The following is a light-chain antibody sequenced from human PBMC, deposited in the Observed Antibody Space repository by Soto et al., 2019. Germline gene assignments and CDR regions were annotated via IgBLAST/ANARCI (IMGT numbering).Light chain of an antibody. CDR3: QQRSNWLLT. Sequence: EIVLTQSPGTLSLSPGERATLSCRASQSVASRNLAWYQQKSGQAPRLLIYGASSRAIHTPDRFSGSGSGTDFTLTISSLEPEDFAVYYCQQRSNWLLTFGGGTKVEIK. CDR1: QSVASRN. J-gene: IGKJ4*01. V-gene: IGKV3D-20*02. CDR2: GAS.